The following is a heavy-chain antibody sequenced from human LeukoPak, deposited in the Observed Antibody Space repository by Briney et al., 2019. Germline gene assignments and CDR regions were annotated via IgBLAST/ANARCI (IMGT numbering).Heavy chain of an antibody. CDR3: ARLGSGSYYNTLRY. D-gene: IGHD3-10*01. J-gene: IGHJ4*02. CDR2: ISAYNGNT. Sequence: ASVKVSCKASGYTFTSYGISWVRQAPGQGLEWMGWISAYNGNTNYAQKFQGRVTMTTDTSTSTAYMELRSLRSDDTAVYYCARLGSGSYYNTLRYWGQGTLVTVSS. V-gene: IGHV1-18*01. CDR1: GYTFTSYG.